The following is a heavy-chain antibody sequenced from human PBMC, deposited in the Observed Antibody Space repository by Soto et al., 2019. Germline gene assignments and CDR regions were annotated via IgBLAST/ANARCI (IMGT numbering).Heavy chain of an antibody. V-gene: IGHV1-69*12. CDR1: GGTFSSYA. J-gene: IGHJ6*02. D-gene: IGHD2-2*01. CDR2: IIPIFGTA. CDR3: ARLVPAAGYYYPIAV. Sequence: QVQLVQSGAEVKKPGSSVKVSCKASGGTFSSYAISWVRQAPGQGLEWMGGIIPIFGTANYAQKFQGRATLTAAESTTTAYMALSSLRSVDTSVYYCARLVPAAGYYYPIAVWGQGTTVTFSS.